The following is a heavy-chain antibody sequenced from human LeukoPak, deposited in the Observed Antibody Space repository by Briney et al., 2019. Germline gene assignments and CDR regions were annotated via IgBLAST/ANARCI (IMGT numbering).Heavy chain of an antibody. Sequence: PGGSLRLSCAGSGFTFSSYAMSWVRQPPGKGLEWIGSIYYSGSTYYNPSLKSRVTISVDTSKNQFSLKLSSVTAADTAVYYCARGSPATAWGQGTMVTVSS. CDR1: GFTFSSYA. CDR2: IYYSGST. J-gene: IGHJ3*01. D-gene: IGHD2-2*01. CDR3: ARGSPATA. V-gene: IGHV4-39*07.